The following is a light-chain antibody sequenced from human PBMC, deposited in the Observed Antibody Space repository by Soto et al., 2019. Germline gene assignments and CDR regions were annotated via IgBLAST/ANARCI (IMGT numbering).Light chain of an antibody. J-gene: IGKJ4*01. Sequence: AIRMTQSPSSLSASTGYRVVIICRASQDIGSFLAWYQQKPGKAPKLLSYDASTLQSGVPSRFGGSGSGTDFTLTSSSLQSEDFATYYCQQFYSYPLTFGGGTKVDIK. CDR1: QDIGSF. CDR2: DAS. CDR3: QQFYSYPLT. V-gene: IGKV1-8*01.